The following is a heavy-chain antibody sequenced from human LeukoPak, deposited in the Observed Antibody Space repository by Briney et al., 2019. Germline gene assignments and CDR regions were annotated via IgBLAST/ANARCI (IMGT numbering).Heavy chain of an antibody. CDR3: AKVSIANMVRGPYFDY. Sequence: GGSLRLSCAASGFTFSSYAMSWVRQAPGKGLEWVSAFSGSGGSTYYADSVKGRFTISRDNSKNTLYLQMNSLRAEDTAVYYCAKVSIANMVRGPYFDYWGQGTLVTVSS. V-gene: IGHV3-23*01. J-gene: IGHJ4*02. D-gene: IGHD3-10*01. CDR1: GFTFSSYA. CDR2: FSGSGGST.